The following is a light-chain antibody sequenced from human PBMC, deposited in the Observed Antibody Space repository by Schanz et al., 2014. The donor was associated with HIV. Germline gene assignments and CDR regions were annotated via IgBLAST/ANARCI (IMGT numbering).Light chain of an antibody. V-gene: IGKV1-39*01. Sequence: IQMTQSPSSLSASVGDRVTITCRASQSISSYLNWYQQKPGKAPKLLIYGASSLQSGVPSRFSGSGSGTDFTLTISSLQPEDFATYYCQQSYSTTWTFGQGTKVEIK. J-gene: IGKJ1*01. CDR3: QQSYSTTWT. CDR1: QSISSY. CDR2: GAS.